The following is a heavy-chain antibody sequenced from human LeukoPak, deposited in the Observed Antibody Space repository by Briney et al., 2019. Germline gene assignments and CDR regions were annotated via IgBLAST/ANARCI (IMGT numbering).Heavy chain of an antibody. CDR1: GFTFSTYA. J-gene: IGHJ4*02. V-gene: IGHV3-30-3*01. Sequence: GGSLRLSCAASGFTFSTYAMHWVRQAPGKGLEWVAVISSDGSNKYYADSVKGRFTISRDNSKNTLYLQMNSLRAEDTAVYYCARDKGSFDYWGQGTLVTVSS. D-gene: IGHD3-10*01. CDR3: ARDKGSFDY. CDR2: ISSDGSNK.